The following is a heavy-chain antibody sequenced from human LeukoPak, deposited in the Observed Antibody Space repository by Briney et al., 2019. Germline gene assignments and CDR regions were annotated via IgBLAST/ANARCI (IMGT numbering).Heavy chain of an antibody. D-gene: IGHD6-19*01. CDR3: AREDIAVADDY. J-gene: IGHJ4*02. V-gene: IGHV3-48*04. CDR2: ISSSGSTI. Sequence: GGSLRLSCAASGFTFTTYTMNWVRQAPGKGLEWVSYISSSGSTIYYADSMKGRFTISRDNAKNSLYLQMNSLRAEDTAVYYCAREDIAVADDYWGQGTLVTVSS. CDR1: GFTFTTYT.